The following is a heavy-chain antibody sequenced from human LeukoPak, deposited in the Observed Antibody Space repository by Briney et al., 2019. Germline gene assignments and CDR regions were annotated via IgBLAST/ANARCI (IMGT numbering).Heavy chain of an antibody. CDR1: GFTFSSYS. CDR2: ISSSSSYI. Sequence: GGSLRLSCAASGFTFSSYSMNWVRQAPGKGLEWVSSISSSSSYIYYADSVKGRFTTSRDNAKNSLYLQMNSLRGEDTAVYYCARDPERDGDNYDGYFDIWGQGTMVTVSS. D-gene: IGHD5-24*01. J-gene: IGHJ3*02. CDR3: ARDPERDGDNYDGYFDI. V-gene: IGHV3-21*01.